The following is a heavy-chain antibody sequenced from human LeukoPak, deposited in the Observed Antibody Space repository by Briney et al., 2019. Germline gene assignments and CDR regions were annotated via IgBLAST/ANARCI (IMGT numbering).Heavy chain of an antibody. CDR3: ARRLGRKFGERFYYYHYMDV. Sequence: PSETLSLTCAVYGGSFSGYYWSWIRQPPGKGLEWIWEINHRGSTSYSPSFKRRVTTSVDTSNTQFSLKLRSVTAADTAVYYCARRLGRKFGERFYYYHYMDVCGKGTTVTVSS. CDR2: INHRGST. V-gene: IGHV4-34*01. CDR1: GGSFSGYY. D-gene: IGHD3-10*01. J-gene: IGHJ6*03.